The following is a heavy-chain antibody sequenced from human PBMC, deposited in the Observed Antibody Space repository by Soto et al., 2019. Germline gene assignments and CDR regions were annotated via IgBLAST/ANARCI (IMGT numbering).Heavy chain of an antibody. CDR1: GGTFSTYA. V-gene: IGHV1-69*01. Sequence: QVQLEQSGGEVKQPGSSVRVSCTTSGGTFSTYAINWVRQAPGQGLEWMVAIIPLFGTADYSQKFQGRVTITADESTSTAYMELSSLRFDDTAVYFCARPKGTYSSGYYYFDFWGQGTLVTVSS. CDR3: ARPKGTYSSGYYYFDF. J-gene: IGHJ4*02. CDR2: IIPLFGTA. D-gene: IGHD6-19*01.